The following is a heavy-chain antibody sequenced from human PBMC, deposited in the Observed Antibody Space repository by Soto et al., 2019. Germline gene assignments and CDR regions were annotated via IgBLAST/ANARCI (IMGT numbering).Heavy chain of an antibody. CDR3: ARGDYVRNIDY. J-gene: IGHJ4*02. CDR1: GGSISSSSYY. V-gene: IGHV4-39*01. D-gene: IGHD4-17*01. Sequence: SETLSLTCTVSGGSISSSSYYWGWIRQPPGKGLEWIGSIYYSGSTYYNPSLKSRVTVSVDTSKNQFSLKLSSVTAADTAVYYCARGDYVRNIDYWGQGTLVTVSS. CDR2: IYYSGST.